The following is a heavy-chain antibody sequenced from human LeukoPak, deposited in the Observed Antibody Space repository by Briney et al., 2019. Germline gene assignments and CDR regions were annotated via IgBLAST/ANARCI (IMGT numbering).Heavy chain of an antibody. CDR1: GFTVSSNY. Sequence: PGGSLRLSCAASGFTVSSNYMSWVRQAPGKGLEWVSIIYSGGSTFYADSVKGRFTISTDNSKNTLYLQMNSLRAEDTAVYYCARGPNYDILTGYNYYFDYWGQGTLVTVSS. J-gene: IGHJ4*02. D-gene: IGHD3-9*01. V-gene: IGHV3-66*01. CDR3: ARGPNYDILTGYNYYFDY. CDR2: IYSGGST.